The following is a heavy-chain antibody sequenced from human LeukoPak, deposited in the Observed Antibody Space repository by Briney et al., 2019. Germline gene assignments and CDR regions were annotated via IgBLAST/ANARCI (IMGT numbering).Heavy chain of an antibody. V-gene: IGHV4-4*07. D-gene: IGHD3-22*01. J-gene: IGHJ5*02. CDR1: GGSISSYY. CDR2: IYTSGST. CDR3: AREGTYYYDSSGPWWFDP. Sequence: SETLSLTCTVSGGSISSYYWSWIRQPAGKGLEWIGRIYTSGSTNYNPSLKSRVTMSVDTSKNQFSLKLSSVTAAGTAVYYCAREGTYYYDSSGPWWFDPWGQGTLVTVSS.